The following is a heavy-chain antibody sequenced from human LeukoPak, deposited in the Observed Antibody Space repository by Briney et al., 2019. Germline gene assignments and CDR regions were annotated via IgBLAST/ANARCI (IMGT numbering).Heavy chain of an antibody. CDR2: INHSGST. V-gene: IGHV4-34*01. D-gene: IGHD6-13*01. Sequence: SETLSLTCAVYGGSFSGYYWSWIRQPPGKGLEWIGEINHSGSTNYNPSLKSRVTISVDTSKNQFSLKLSSVTAADTAVYYCARGIAATYWGQGTLVTVSS. CDR1: GGSFSGYY. J-gene: IGHJ4*02. CDR3: ARGIAATY.